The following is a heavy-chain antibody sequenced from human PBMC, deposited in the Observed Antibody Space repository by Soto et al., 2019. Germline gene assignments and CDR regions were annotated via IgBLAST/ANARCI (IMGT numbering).Heavy chain of an antibody. CDR1: GGSISSSSYY. D-gene: IGHD6-13*01. CDR3: ARQLGQQLVRAYFDY. Sequence: SETLSLTCTVSGGSISSSSYYWGWIRQPPGKGLEWIGSIYYSGSTYYNPSLKSRVTISVDTSKNQFSLKLSSVTAADTAVYYCARQLGQQLVRAYFDYWGQGTLVTVSS. CDR2: IYYSGST. J-gene: IGHJ4*02. V-gene: IGHV4-39*01.